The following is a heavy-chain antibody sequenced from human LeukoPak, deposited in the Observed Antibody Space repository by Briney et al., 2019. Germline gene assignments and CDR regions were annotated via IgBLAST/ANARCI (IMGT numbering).Heavy chain of an antibody. D-gene: IGHD2-15*01. J-gene: IGHJ6*03. CDR1: GGSISSSSYY. Sequence: SETLSLTCTVSGGSISSSSYYWGWIRQPPGKGLEWIGSIYYSGSTYYNPSLKSRVTISVDTSKNQFSLQLNSVTPEDTAVYYCARMVFRDEWVAASPVYYMDVRGKGTTVTVSS. V-gene: IGHV4-39*01. CDR2: IYYSGST. CDR3: ARMVFRDEWVAASPVYYMDV.